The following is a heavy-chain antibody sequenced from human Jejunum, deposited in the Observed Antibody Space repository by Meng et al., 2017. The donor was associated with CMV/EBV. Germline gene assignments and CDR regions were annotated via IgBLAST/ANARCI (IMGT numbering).Heavy chain of an antibody. CDR2: IYHSGST. CDR3: ARADKVRFDY. CDR1: GGSLSSRNW. V-gene: IGHV4-4*02. Sequence: QVQLQEAGPGLVKPSGTLSLTCAVSGGSLSSRNWWSWVRQPPGKGLEWIGEIYHSGSTNYNPSLKSRVTISVDESKNQFSLRLSSVTAADTAVYYCARADKVRFDYWGQGTLVTVSS. J-gene: IGHJ4*02.